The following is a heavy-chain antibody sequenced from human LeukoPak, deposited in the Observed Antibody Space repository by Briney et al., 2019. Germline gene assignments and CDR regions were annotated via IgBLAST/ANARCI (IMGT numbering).Heavy chain of an antibody. D-gene: IGHD1-14*01. Sequence: KPSETLSLTCAVYGGSFSGYYWSWIRQPPGKGLEWIGEINHSGSTNYNPSLKSRVTISVDTSKNQFSLKLSSVTAADTAVYYCARLRFDSEYYMDVWGKGTTVTVSS. CDR2: INHSGST. V-gene: IGHV4-34*01. CDR3: ARLRFDSEYYMDV. CDR1: GGSFSGYY. J-gene: IGHJ6*03.